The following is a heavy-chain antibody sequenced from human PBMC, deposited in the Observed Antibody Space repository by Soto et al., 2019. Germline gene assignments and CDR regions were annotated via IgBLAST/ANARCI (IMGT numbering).Heavy chain of an antibody. J-gene: IGHJ1*01. CDR2: ISSSGSSI. CDR1: GFTFSSYE. CDR3: ARGYSGYDS. D-gene: IGHD5-12*01. Sequence: EVQLVESGGGLVQPGGSLRLSCAASGFTFSSYEMNWVRQAPGKGLEWVSYISSSGSSIYYADSVKGRFTISRDNAKNLLYLQMNSLRDEDTAVYYCARGYSGYDSWGQGTRVTVSS. V-gene: IGHV3-48*03.